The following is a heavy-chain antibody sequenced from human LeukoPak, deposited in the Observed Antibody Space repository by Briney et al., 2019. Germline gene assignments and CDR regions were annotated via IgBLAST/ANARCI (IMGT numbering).Heavy chain of an antibody. D-gene: IGHD3-22*01. CDR1: GGSFSGYY. V-gene: IGHV4-34*01. J-gene: IGHJ4*02. CDR3: ARVSYDSSGYRLYYFDY. Sequence: SETLSLTCAVYGGSFSGYYWSWIRQPPGKGLEWIGEINHSGSTNYNPSLKSRVTTSVDTSKNQFSLKLSSVTAADTAVYYCARVSYDSSGYRLYYFDYWGQGTLVTVSS. CDR2: INHSGST.